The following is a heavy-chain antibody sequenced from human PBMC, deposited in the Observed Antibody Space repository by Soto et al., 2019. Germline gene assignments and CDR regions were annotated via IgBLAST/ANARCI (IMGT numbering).Heavy chain of an antibody. J-gene: IGHJ5*02. Sequence: QVQLVESGGGVVQPGRSLRVSCAASGFTFSTYGMHWVRQAPGKGLEWVAVIWYDGRNKYYADSVKGRFTISRDNSQNTLYLHMNSLRAEDTALYYCARGIQSNAVAGPLPGGADLWGQGTLVTVSS. CDR2: IWYDGRNK. CDR3: ARGIQSNAVAGPLPGGADL. CDR1: GFTFSTYG. D-gene: IGHD6-19*01. V-gene: IGHV3-33*01.